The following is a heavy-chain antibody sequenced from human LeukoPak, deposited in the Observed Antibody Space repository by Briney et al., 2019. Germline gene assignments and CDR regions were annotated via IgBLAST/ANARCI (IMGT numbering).Heavy chain of an antibody. V-gene: IGHV1-69*06. CDR3: ARVGGLGPAVGY. CDR2: IIPIFGTA. CDR1: GGTFSSYA. J-gene: IGHJ4*02. D-gene: IGHD1-26*01. Sequence: SVKVSCKASGGTFSSYAISWVRQAPGQGLEWMGGIIPIFGTANYAQKFQGRVTITADKSTSTAYMELSSLRSEDTAVYYCARVGGLGPAVGYWGQGTLVTVSS.